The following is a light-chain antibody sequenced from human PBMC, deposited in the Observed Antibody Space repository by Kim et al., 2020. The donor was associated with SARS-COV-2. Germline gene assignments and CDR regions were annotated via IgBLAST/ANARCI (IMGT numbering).Light chain of an antibody. CDR2: EDN. V-gene: IGLV6-57*01. Sequence: GKTVTISCTRSSGSIASNYVQWYQQRPGSSPTTVIYEDNQRPSGVPDRFSGSIDSSSNSASLTISGLKTEDEADYCCQSYDSSNWVFGGGTQLTVL. CDR1: SGSIASNY. CDR3: QSYDSSNWV. J-gene: IGLJ3*02.